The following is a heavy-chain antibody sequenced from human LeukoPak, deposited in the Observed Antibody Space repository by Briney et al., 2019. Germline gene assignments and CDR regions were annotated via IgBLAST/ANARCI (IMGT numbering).Heavy chain of an antibody. CDR1: GFTFTTYS. CDR3: ARGALDIVVVPAADDAFDI. Sequence: GGSLRLSCEASGFTFTTYSMNWVRQAPGKGLGWVAVISYDGSNKYYADSVKGRFTISRDNSKNTLYLQMNSLRAEDTAVYYCARGALDIVVVPAADDAFDIWGQGTMVTVSS. D-gene: IGHD2-2*03. J-gene: IGHJ3*02. V-gene: IGHV3-30*03. CDR2: ISYDGSNK.